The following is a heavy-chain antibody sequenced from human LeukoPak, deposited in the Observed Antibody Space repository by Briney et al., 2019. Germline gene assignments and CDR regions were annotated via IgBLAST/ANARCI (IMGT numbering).Heavy chain of an antibody. CDR2: ISYDGSNK. CDR1: GFTFSSYA. V-gene: IGHV3-30-3*01. D-gene: IGHD1-1*01. Sequence: PGRSLRLSCAASGFTFSSYAMHWVRQAPGKGLEWVAVISYDGSNKYYADSVKGRFTISRDDSKNTLYLQMNSLRAEDTAVYYCAREKGTGTRGAFGIWGQGTMVTVSS. J-gene: IGHJ3*02. CDR3: AREKGTGTRGAFGI.